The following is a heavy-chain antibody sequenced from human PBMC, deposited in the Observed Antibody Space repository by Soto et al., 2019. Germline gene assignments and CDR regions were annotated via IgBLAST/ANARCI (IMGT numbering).Heavy chain of an antibody. Sequence: QVQLVQSGAEVKKPGSSVKVSCKASGGTFSSYAISWVRQAPGQGLEWMGGIIPIFGTANYAQKFQGRVTITADESTSTAYMELSSLRSEDTAVYYCARGTYYYDSSGYSHDAFDTWGQGTMVTVSS. D-gene: IGHD3-22*01. J-gene: IGHJ3*02. CDR1: GGTFSSYA. CDR2: IIPIFGTA. CDR3: ARGTYYYDSSGYSHDAFDT. V-gene: IGHV1-69*01.